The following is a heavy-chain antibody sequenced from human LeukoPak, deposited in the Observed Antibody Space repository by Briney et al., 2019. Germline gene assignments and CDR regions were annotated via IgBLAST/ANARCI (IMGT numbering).Heavy chain of an antibody. D-gene: IGHD5-24*01. CDR2: MNPNSGNT. Sequence: ASVKVSCKASGYTFTSYDINWVRQATGQGLEWMGWMNPNSGNTGYAQKFQGRVTITRNTSISTAYMELSSLRSEDTAVYYCARGLEDGYSNWFDPWGQGTLVTVSS. CDR1: GYTFTSYD. J-gene: IGHJ5*02. V-gene: IGHV1-8*03. CDR3: ARGLEDGYSNWFDP.